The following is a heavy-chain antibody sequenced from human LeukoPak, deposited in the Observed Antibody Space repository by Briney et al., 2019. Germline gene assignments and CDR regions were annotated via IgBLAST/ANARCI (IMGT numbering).Heavy chain of an antibody. CDR1: GYIFTSYG. J-gene: IGHJ1*01. V-gene: IGHV1-18*01. CDR2: ISAYNGNT. CDR3: ARVPYCGGDCPAEYFQH. D-gene: IGHD2-21*02. Sequence: ASVKVSCKASGYIFTSYGISWVRQAPGQGLEWMGWISAYNGNTNYAQKLQGRVTMTTDTSTSTAYMELRSLRSDDTAVYYCARVPYCGGDCPAEYFQHWGQGTLVTVSP.